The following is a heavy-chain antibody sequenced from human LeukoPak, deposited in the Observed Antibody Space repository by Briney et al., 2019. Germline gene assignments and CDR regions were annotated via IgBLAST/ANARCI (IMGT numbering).Heavy chain of an antibody. CDR1: GFTFSSYS. Sequence: GGSLRLSCAASGFTFSSYSMNWVRQAPGKGLEWVSAISGSGGSTYYADSVKGRFTISRDNSKNTLYLQMNSLRAEDTGVYYCAKVNDFWSGYYGTLDYWGQGTLVTVSS. D-gene: IGHD3-3*01. J-gene: IGHJ4*02. V-gene: IGHV3-23*01. CDR2: ISGSGGST. CDR3: AKVNDFWSGYYGTLDY.